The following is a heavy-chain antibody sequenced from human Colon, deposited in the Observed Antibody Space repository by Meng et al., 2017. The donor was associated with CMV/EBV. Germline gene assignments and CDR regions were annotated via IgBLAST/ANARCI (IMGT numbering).Heavy chain of an antibody. Sequence: GESLKISCSASGFTFSAFSMKWVRQTPSKGLEWVSIIYQDGRQFYADSVKGRFTISRDNSRDTVYLQMTDLRADDTATYFCAKDWTQDGLFTFDFWGRGTVVTVSS. V-gene: IGHV3-23*03. CDR1: GFTFSAFS. J-gene: IGHJ4*02. CDR3: AKDWTQDGLFTFDF. D-gene: IGHD1-1*01. CDR2: IYQDGRQ.